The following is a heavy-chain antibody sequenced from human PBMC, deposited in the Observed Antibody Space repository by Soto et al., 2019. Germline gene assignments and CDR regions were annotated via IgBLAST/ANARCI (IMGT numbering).Heavy chain of an antibody. CDR3: AKEGSVAGKGYFDY. D-gene: IGHD6-19*01. V-gene: IGHV3-23*01. CDR2: ITGGGGNT. J-gene: IGHJ4*02. Sequence: EVQLLESGGGLVQPGGSLRLSCAASGYTFSNYAMSWVRQAPGKGLEWVSAITGGGGNTYYGDSVKGRFTISRDNPKNTLYRQMNSLRAEDTAVYYCAKEGSVAGKGYFDYWGQGTLVTVSS. CDR1: GYTFSNYA.